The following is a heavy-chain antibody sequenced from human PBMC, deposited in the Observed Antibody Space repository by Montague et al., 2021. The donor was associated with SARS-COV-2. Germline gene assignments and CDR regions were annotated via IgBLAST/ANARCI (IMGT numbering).Heavy chain of an antibody. CDR1: GFPFSRYT. V-gene: IGHV3-23*01. CDR2: ISDGGDRK. J-gene: IGHJ5*02. CDR3: AKFSRDSSGVA. D-gene: IGHD3-22*01. Sequence: SRRLSCAASGFPFSRYTISLFRQAPVKGLEWVSGISDGGDRKYYSDSVKGRLTISRDNSKNTVYVQMNSLRAEDTAVYYCAKFSRDSSGVAWGQGTLVTVPS.